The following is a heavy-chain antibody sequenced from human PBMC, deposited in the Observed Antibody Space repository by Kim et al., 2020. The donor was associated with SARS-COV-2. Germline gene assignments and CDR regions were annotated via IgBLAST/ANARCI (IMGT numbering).Heavy chain of an antibody. Sequence: RFTISRDNSKNTLYLQMNSLSAEDTAVYYCAKDRGVKDIVVVVAATPVDYWGQGTLVTVSS. CDR3: AKDRGVKDIVVVVAATPVDY. J-gene: IGHJ4*02. V-gene: IGHV3-30*02. D-gene: IGHD2-15*01.